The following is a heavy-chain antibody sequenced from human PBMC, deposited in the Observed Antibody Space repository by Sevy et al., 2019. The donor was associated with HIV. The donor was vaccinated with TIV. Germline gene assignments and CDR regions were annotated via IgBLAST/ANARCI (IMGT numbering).Heavy chain of an antibody. CDR2: IYSGGST. CDR1: GFTVSSNY. CDR3: ARERAAGTGWFDH. Sequence: GGSLRLSCAASGFTVSSNYMSWVRQAPGKGLEWVSVIYSGGSTYYADSVKGRFTISRDNSKNTLYLQMNSLRAEDTAVYYCARERAAGTGWFDHWGQGTLVTVSS. J-gene: IGHJ5*02. V-gene: IGHV3-53*01. D-gene: IGHD6-13*01.